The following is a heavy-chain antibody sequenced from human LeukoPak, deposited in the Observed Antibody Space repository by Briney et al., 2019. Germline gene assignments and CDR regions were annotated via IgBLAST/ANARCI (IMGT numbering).Heavy chain of an antibody. J-gene: IGHJ4*02. Sequence: GESLRISCKGSGYSFTSYWISWVRQMPGKGLEWMGRIDPSDSYTNYSPSFQGHVTISADKSISTAYLQWSSLQASDTAMYYCARHIDGYSTSFDYWGQGTLVTVSS. D-gene: IGHD5-24*01. CDR3: ARHIDGYSTSFDY. V-gene: IGHV5-10-1*01. CDR1: GYSFTSYW. CDR2: IDPSDSYT.